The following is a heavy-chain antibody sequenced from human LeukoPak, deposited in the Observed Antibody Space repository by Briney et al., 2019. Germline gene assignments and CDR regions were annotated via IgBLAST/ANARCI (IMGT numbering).Heavy chain of an antibody. CDR3: ARRPSYYYDSSGYFRQSYYYYYMDV. D-gene: IGHD3-22*01. J-gene: IGHJ6*03. CDR2: INHSGST. Sequence: SETLSLTCTVSGGSISSYYWSWIRQPPGKGLEWIGEINHSGSTNYNPSLKSRVTISVDTSKNQFSLKLSSVTAADTAVYYCARRPSYYYDSSGYFRQSYYYYYMDVWGKGTTVTISS. V-gene: IGHV4-34*01. CDR1: GGSISSYY.